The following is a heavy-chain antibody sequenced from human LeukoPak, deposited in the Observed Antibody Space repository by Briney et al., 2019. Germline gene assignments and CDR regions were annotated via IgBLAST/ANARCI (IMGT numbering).Heavy chain of an antibody. CDR3: AKDWSCDS. J-gene: IGHJ4*02. CDR2: ISGGGDTT. Sequence: PGGSLRLSCAASGFAFSTYPMTWVRQAPGKGLEWVSAISGGGDTTAYAASVQGRSTISRDNSKNTLYLQVNSLRVEDTAVYYCAKDWSCDSWGQGTLVPVSS. D-gene: IGHD3-10*01. CDR1: GFAFSTYP. V-gene: IGHV3-23*01.